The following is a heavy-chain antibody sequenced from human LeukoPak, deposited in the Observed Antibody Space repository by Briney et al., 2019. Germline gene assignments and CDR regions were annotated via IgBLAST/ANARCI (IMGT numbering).Heavy chain of an antibody. CDR3: AKVPSSLSGTGQRYFDY. D-gene: IGHD3/OR15-3a*01. CDR2: ISGSGGGT. Sequence: GGSLRLSCAASGFTFNNYAMSWVRQTPGSGLEYVSAISGSGGGTWYADSMKGRFTISRGNSKSTLYLQMNSLRAEDTAVYYCAKVPSSLSGTGQRYFDYWGQGALVTVSS. V-gene: IGHV3-23*01. J-gene: IGHJ4*02. CDR1: GFTFNNYA.